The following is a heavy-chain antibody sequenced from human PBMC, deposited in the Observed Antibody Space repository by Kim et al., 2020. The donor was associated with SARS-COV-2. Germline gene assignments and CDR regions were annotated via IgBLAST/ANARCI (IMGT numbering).Heavy chain of an antibody. Sequence: ASVKVSCKASGYTFTHYGISWVRQAPGQGLEWLGWISAYSGHTNYAQKFQSRVTMTTDTSTGTAYMDLRSLRSDDTSVYFCARVPMLVTAGYYFDYWSQGALVTVSS. J-gene: IGHJ4*02. CDR2: ISAYSGHT. V-gene: IGHV1-18*01. D-gene: IGHD2-21*02. CDR3: ARVPMLVTAGYYFDY. CDR1: GYTFTHYG.